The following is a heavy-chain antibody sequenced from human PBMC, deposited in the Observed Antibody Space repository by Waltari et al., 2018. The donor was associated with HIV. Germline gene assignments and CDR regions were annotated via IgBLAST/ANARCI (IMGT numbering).Heavy chain of an antibody. CDR1: GGPIRSGSYS. CDR3: ARDVGVQGWLNDIWNFDV. CDR2: IYTSGTT. V-gene: IGHV4-61*02. Sequence: QVQLQESGPRLVKPSQSLSLTCTVSGGPIRSGSYSWSWIRQPAGKGLEWIGRIYTSGTTTSNPSLKSRVTISIDTSKNQFSLILSSVTAADTAVYYCARDVGVQGWLNDIWNFDVWGRGTLVTVSS. D-gene: IGHD5-18*01. J-gene: IGHJ2*01.